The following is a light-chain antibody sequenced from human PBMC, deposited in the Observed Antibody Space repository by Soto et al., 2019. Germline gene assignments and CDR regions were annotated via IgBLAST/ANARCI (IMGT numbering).Light chain of an antibody. V-gene: IGLV2-14*01. CDR3: SSYTTSSTMI. CDR1: SSDVGGYNY. CDR2: EVS. Sequence: QSALTQPASVSGSPGQSITLSCTGTSSDVGGYNYVSWYQQHPGKAPKLMIYEVSDRPSGVSNRFSGSKSGNTASLTISGLQSEDEAYYYCSSYTTSSTMIFGGGTKVTVL. J-gene: IGLJ2*01.